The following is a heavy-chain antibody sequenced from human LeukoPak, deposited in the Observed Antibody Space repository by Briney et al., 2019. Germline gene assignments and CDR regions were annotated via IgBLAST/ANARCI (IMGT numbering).Heavy chain of an antibody. Sequence: SETLSLTCTVSGGSISSYYWSWIRQPAGKGLEWIGRIYTSGSTNYNPSLKSRVTMSVDTSKNQFSLKLSSVTAADTAVYYCARGLGSSWYFYMDVWGKGTTVTVSS. D-gene: IGHD6-13*01. J-gene: IGHJ6*03. CDR3: ARGLGSSWYFYMDV. V-gene: IGHV4-4*07. CDR2: IYTSGST. CDR1: GGSISSYY.